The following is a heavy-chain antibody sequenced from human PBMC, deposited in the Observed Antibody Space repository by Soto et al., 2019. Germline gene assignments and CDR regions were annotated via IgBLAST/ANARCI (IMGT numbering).Heavy chain of an antibody. J-gene: IGHJ6*03. V-gene: IGHV4-59*01. D-gene: IGHD3-3*01. CDR1: GGSISSYY. Sequence: SETLSLTCPVSGGSISSYYWSWIRQPPGKGLEWIGYIYYSGSTNYNPSLKSGVTISVDTSKNQFSLKLSSVTAADTAVYYCARASPDITIFGVVIIDYYYYMDVWGKGTTVTVSS. CDR3: ARASPDITIFGVVIIDYYYYMDV. CDR2: IYYSGST.